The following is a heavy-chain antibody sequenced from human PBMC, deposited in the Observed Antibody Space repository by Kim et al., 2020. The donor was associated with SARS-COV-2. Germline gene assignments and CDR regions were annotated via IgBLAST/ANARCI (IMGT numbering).Heavy chain of an antibody. CDR3: TRFAYSSSWYYYGMDV. D-gene: IGHD6-13*01. CDR2: IRSKAYGGTT. Sequence: GGSLRLSCTASGFTFGDYAMSWFRQAPGKGLEWVGFIRSKAYGGTTEYAASVKGRFTISRDDSKSIAYLQMNSLKTEDTAVYYCTRFAYSSSWYYYGMDVWGQGTTVTVSS. CDR1: GFTFGDYA. V-gene: IGHV3-49*03. J-gene: IGHJ6*02.